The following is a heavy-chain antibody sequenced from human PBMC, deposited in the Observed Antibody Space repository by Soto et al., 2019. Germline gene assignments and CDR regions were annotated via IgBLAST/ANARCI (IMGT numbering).Heavy chain of an antibody. D-gene: IGHD2-21*02. J-gene: IGHJ5*02. CDR1: GGTFSNYS. CDR2: ITPILDVA. V-gene: IGHV1-69*02. CDR3: ARTSCCGACFSLP. Sequence: QLQLVQSGAEVKRPGSSVKVSCKASGGTFSNYSITWVRQAPGQGLECMGRITPILDVAKYAQKFQGRVTVPADQSPTTGYLELGSLRPEDTAVYYCARTSCCGACFSLPWGQGTLVTVSS.